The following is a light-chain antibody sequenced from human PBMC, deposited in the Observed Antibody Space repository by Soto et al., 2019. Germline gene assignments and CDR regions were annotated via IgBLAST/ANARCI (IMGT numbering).Light chain of an antibody. CDR2: GAS. V-gene: IGKV3-20*01. CDR3: QQYGSSPPRLT. Sequence: VLTQSPGTLSLSPGERATLSCRASQSVSSSYLAWYQQKPGQAPRLLIYGASSRATGIPDRFSGSGSGTDFTLTISRLEPEDFAVYYCQQYGSSPPRLTFGGGTKVDIK. J-gene: IGKJ4*01. CDR1: QSVSSSY.